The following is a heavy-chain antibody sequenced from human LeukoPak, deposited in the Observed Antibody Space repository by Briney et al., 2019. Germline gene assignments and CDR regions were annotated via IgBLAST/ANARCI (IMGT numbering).Heavy chain of an antibody. CDR1: GGSISSSDYY. CDR2: IYYSGST. CDR3: ARSSEGRYYYDSSGYSYYYYYMDV. J-gene: IGHJ6*03. Sequence: PSETLSLTCTVSGGSISSSDYYWGWIRQPPGKGLEWIGSIYYSGSTYYNPSLKSRVTISVDTSKIQFSLKLSSVTAADTAVYYCARSSEGRYYYDSSGYSYYYYYMDVWGKGTTVTISS. V-gene: IGHV4-39*07. D-gene: IGHD3-22*01.